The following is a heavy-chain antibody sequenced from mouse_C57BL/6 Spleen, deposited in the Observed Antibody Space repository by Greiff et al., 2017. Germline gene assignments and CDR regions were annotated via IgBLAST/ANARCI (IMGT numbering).Heavy chain of an antibody. CDR2: ISSGSSTI. V-gene: IGHV5-17*01. Sequence: EVKLQESGGGLVKPGGSLKLSCAASGFTFSDYGMHWVRQAPEKGLEWVAYISSGSSTIFYADTVKGRFTIPRDNAKNTLFLQMTSLRSEDTARYYCATLYYGSSLYYAMDYWGQGTSVTVSS. CDR1: GFTFSDYG. D-gene: IGHD1-1*01. CDR3: ATLYYGSSLYYAMDY. J-gene: IGHJ4*01.